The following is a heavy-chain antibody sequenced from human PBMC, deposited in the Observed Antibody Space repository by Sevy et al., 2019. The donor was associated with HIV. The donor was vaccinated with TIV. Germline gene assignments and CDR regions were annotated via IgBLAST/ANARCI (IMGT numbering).Heavy chain of an antibody. Sequence: GGSLRLSCAASGFTFSSYWMTWVRQAPGKGLEWVANINRDGSTKNYVDSVKGRFTISRDNAKNSLYLEMNSLRAEDTAVYYCARDDRPSGWLFDYWGQGTLVTASS. V-gene: IGHV3-7*01. CDR1: GFTFSSYW. D-gene: IGHD6-19*01. J-gene: IGHJ4*02. CDR2: INRDGSTK. CDR3: ARDDRPSGWLFDY.